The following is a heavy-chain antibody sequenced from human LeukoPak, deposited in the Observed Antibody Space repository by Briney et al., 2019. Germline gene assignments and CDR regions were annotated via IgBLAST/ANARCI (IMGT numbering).Heavy chain of an antibody. V-gene: IGHV3-21*01. D-gene: IGHD3-3*02. CDR2: ISSSSSYI. J-gene: IGHJ4*02. Sequence: KPGGSLRLSCAASGFTFSSYSMNWVRQAPGKGLEWVSSISSSSSYIYYADSVKGRFTISRDNAKNSLYLQMNSLRAEDTAVYYCAREGRHFWSGYSGYWGQGTLVTVSS. CDR1: GFTFSSYS. CDR3: AREGRHFWSGYSGY.